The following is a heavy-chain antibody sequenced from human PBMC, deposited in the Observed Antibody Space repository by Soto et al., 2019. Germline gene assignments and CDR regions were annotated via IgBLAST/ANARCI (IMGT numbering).Heavy chain of an antibody. D-gene: IGHD3-9*01. V-gene: IGHV1-24*01. J-gene: IGHJ4*02. Sequence: ASVKVSCKVSGYTLTELSMHWVRQAPGKGLEWMGGFDPEDGETIYAQKFQGRVTMTEDTSTDTAYMELSSLRSEDTAVYYCATTPLLRYFDWLFHYFDYWGQGTLVTVSS. CDR1: GYTLTELS. CDR2: FDPEDGET. CDR3: ATTPLLRYFDWLFHYFDY.